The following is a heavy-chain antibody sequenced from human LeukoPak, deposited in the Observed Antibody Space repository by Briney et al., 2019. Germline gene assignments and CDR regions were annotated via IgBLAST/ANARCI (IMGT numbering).Heavy chain of an antibody. CDR2: IYTTGNT. CDR3: ARGGTLFTFFDS. CDR1: GGSISSDDYY. J-gene: IGHJ4*02. Sequence: SETLSLTCTESGGSISSDDYYWNWIRQPAGRGLEWIGRIYTTGNTMYNPSLESRVSMSIYTSKNQVSLKVKSVTAADTAVYYCARGGTLFTFFDSWGQGTLVTVSS. V-gene: IGHV4-61*02.